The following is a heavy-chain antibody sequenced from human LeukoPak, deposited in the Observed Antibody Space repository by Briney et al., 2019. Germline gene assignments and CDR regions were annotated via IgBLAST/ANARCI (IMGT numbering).Heavy chain of an antibody. D-gene: IGHD4-11*01. CDR3: ARHLNDYSNYKFDY. Sequence: KPSETLSLTCAVYGGSFSGYYWSWIRQPPGKGLEWIGEINHSGSTNYNPSLKSRVTISVDTSKNQFSLKLSSATAADTAVYYCARHLNDYSNYKFDYWGQGTLVTVSS. J-gene: IGHJ4*02. CDR2: INHSGST. CDR1: GGSFSGYY. V-gene: IGHV4-34*01.